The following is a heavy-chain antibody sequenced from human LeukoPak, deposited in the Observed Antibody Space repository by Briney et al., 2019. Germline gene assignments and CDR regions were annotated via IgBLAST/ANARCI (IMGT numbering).Heavy chain of an antibody. CDR1: GYTFTSYG. J-gene: IGHJ6*02. CDR2: ISAYNGNT. D-gene: IGHD6-13*01. V-gene: IGHV1-18*01. CDR3: ARDLDSGYSSSWYSPLYYYYGMDV. Sequence: ASVKVSCKASGYTFTSYGISWVRQAPGQGLEWMGWISAYNGNTNYAQKLQGRVTMTTDTSTSTAYMELRSLRSDDTAVYYCARDLDSGYSSSWYSPLYYYYGMDVWGQGTTVTVSS.